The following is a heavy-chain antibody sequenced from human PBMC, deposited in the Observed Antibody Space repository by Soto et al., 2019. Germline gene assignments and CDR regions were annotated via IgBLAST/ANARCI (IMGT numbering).Heavy chain of an antibody. CDR3: ARQGGGYCSGGSCYDIHRPYYYGMDV. CDR2: IDPSDSYT. CDR1: GYSFTSYW. D-gene: IGHD2-15*01. V-gene: IGHV5-10-1*01. Sequence: GETLKISCKGSGYSFTSYWISWVRQMPGKGLEWMGRIDPSDSYTNYSPSFQGHVTISADKSISTAYLQWSSLKASDTAMYYCARQGGGYCSGGSCYDIHRPYYYGMDVWGQGTTVTVSS. J-gene: IGHJ6*02.